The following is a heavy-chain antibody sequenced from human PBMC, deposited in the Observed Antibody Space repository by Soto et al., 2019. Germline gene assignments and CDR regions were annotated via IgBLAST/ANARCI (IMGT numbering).Heavy chain of an antibody. J-gene: IGHJ6*02. CDR3: ARAMETGYCSSTRRSKGVYYYYGMDV. V-gene: IGHV1-69*13. CDR2: IIPIFGTA. D-gene: IGHD2-2*01. CDR1: GGTFSSYA. Sequence: SVKVSCKASGGTFSSYAISWVRQAPGQGLEWMGGIIPIFGTANYAQKFQGRVTITADESTSTAYMVLSSLRSEDTAVYYCARAMETGYCSSTRRSKGVYYYYGMDVWGQGTTVTVSS.